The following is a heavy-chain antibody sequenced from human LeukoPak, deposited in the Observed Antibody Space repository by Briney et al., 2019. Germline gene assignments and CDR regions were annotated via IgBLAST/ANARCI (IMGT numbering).Heavy chain of an antibody. CDR3: ARHTSIAARFDY. CDR2: IYYSGST. J-gene: IGHJ4*02. D-gene: IGHD6-6*01. V-gene: IGHV4-39*01. CDR1: GGSISSSSYY. Sequence: PSETLSLTCTVSGGSISSSSYYWGWIRQPPGKGLEWIGSIYYSGSTYYNPSLKSRVTISVDTSKNQFSLKLSSVTAADTAVYYCARHTSIAARFDYWGQGTLVTVSS.